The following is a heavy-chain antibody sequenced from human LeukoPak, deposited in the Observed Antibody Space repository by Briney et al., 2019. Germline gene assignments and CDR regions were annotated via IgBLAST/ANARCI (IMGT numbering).Heavy chain of an antibody. J-gene: IGHJ4*02. D-gene: IGHD3-22*01. CDR2: IYPGDSDT. CDR1: GYSFTSYW. V-gene: IGHV5-51*01. Sequence: AESLQISCQGSGYSFTSYWIGWVRQMPGKGLEWMGIIYPGDSDTRYSPSFQGQVTISADKSISTAYLQWSSLKASDTAMYYCARGPRAYYYDSVFDYWGQGTLSPSPQ. CDR3: ARGPRAYYYDSVFDY.